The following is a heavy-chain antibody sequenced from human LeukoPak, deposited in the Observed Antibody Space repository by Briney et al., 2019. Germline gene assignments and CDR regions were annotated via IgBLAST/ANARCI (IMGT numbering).Heavy chain of an antibody. Sequence: PGGSLRLSCAASGFTFSDYYMSWIRQAPGKGLEWVSYISSSGSTIYYADSVKGRFTTSRDKAKNSLYLQMNSLRAEDTAVYYCARDEVTTVTTTYYYYGMDVWGQGTTVTVSS. CDR3: ARDEVTTVTTTYYYYGMDV. D-gene: IGHD4-17*01. V-gene: IGHV3-11*01. CDR1: GFTFSDYY. J-gene: IGHJ6*02. CDR2: ISSSGSTI.